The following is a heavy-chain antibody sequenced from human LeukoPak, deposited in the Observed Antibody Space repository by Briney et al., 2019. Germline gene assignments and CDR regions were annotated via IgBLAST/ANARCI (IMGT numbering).Heavy chain of an antibody. CDR1: GFTFSSYG. V-gene: IGHV3-30*18. Sequence: PGRSLRLSCAASGFTFSSYGMHWVRQAPGKGLEWVAVISYDGSNKYYADSVKGRFTISRDNSKNTLYLQMNSLRAEDTAVYYCAKETEYYFDYWGQGTLVTVSS. CDR3: AKETEYYFDY. J-gene: IGHJ4*02. CDR2: ISYDGSNK.